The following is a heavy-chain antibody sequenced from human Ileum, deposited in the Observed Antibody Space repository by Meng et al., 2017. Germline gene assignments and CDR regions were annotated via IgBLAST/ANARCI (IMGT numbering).Heavy chain of an antibody. D-gene: IGHD3-22*01. V-gene: IGHV3-7*01. Sequence: GGSLRPSCAASGFTFSSYWMSWVRQAPGKGLEWVANIKQEGSEKYYVDSVKGRFTISRDNAKNSLYLQMNSLRAEDTAVYYCARRIRHYYDSSGYYWGDYYYYGMDVWGQGTTVTVSS. CDR1: GFTFSSYW. CDR3: ARRIRHYYDSSGYYWGDYYYYGMDV. CDR2: IKQEGSEK. J-gene: IGHJ6*02.